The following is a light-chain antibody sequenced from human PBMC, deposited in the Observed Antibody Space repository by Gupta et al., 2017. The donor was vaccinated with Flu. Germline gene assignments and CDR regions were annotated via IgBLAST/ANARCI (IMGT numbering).Light chain of an antibody. CDR3: QSYDSSLSAWV. CDR1: SSNIGADYD. CDR2: GNI. Sequence: QSVLPQPPSVSGAPGQRVTISCTGSSSNIGADYDVHWYQHLPGTAPKLLISGNINRPSGVPDRFSGSKSGTSASLAITGLQPEDEADYYCQSYDSSLSAWVFGGGTKLTVL. J-gene: IGLJ3*02. V-gene: IGLV1-40*01.